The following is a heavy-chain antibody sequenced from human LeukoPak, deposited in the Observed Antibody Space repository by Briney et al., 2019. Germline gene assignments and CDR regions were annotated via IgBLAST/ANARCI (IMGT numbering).Heavy chain of an antibody. Sequence: LRLSCAASGFIFSRYAMRWVSQAPGSGLVWVSASSGGHGTTYYADTVKRRFTISRDNSKSTLYLQMNSLRAEDTAVYYCAKEDCGVDCSTFDYWGQGNLGTVSS. D-gene: IGHD2-21*02. CDR2: SSGGHGTT. CDR3: AKEDCGVDCSTFDY. CDR1: GFIFSRYA. J-gene: IGHJ4*02. V-gene: IGHV3-23*01.